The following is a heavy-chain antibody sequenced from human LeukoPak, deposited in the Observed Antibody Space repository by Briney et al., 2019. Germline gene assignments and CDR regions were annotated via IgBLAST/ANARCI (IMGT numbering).Heavy chain of an antibody. CDR1: GFTFSSYA. CDR2: ISGSGGST. Sequence: PGGSLRLSCAASGFTFSSYAMSWVRQAPGKGLEWVSAISGSGGSTYYADSVEGRFTISRDNSKNTLYLQMNSLRAEDTAVYYCAKRGPRRRVLEWLLYVFDYWGQGTLVTVSS. CDR3: AKRGPRRRVLEWLLYVFDY. J-gene: IGHJ4*02. V-gene: IGHV3-23*01. D-gene: IGHD3-3*01.